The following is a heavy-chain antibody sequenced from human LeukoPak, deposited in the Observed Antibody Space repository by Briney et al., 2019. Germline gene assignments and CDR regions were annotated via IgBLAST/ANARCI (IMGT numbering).Heavy chain of an antibody. CDR2: IKSKTDGGTT. D-gene: IGHD4-17*01. J-gene: IGHJ4*02. V-gene: IGHV3-15*01. Sequence: GGSLRPSCAVSGLSLSNAWMSWVRHAPEKGLEWVGRIKSKTDGGTTDYAATVKRRFTISRDDSKNTLYLQMNSLKIDDTAVYYCVTDPGDYENYWGQGTLVTVSS. CDR1: GLSLSNAW. CDR3: VTDPGDYENY.